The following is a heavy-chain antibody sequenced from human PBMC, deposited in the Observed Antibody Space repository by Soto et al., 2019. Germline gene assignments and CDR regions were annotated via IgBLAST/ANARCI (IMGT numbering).Heavy chain of an antibody. D-gene: IGHD3-9*01. Sequence: GGSLRLSCAASGFTFSSYSMNWVRQAPGKGLEWVSYISSSSSTIYYADSVKGRFTISRDNAKNSLYLQMNSLRAEDTAVYYCARVRMNYDIMTGYYNRPFDYWGQGTLVTVSS. J-gene: IGHJ4*02. CDR3: ARVRMNYDIMTGYYNRPFDY. V-gene: IGHV3-48*01. CDR1: GFTFSSYS. CDR2: ISSSSSTI.